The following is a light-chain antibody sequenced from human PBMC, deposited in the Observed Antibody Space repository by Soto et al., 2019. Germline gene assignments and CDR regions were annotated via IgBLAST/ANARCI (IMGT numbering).Light chain of an antibody. CDR1: RNDIGAYEF. Sequence: QSALTQPPSASGSPGQSVTISCTGTRNDIGAYEFVSWYQHHPGKAPKLIIYEVVQRPSGVPDRFSGSKSGNAASLTVSGVQAADEAHYYCKSYAGSNTYVFGTGTKVTVL. CDR2: EVV. CDR3: KSYAGSNTYV. V-gene: IGLV2-8*01. J-gene: IGLJ1*01.